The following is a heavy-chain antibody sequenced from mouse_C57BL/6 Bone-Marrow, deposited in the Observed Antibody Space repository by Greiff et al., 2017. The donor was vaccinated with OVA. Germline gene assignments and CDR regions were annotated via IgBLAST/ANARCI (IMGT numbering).Heavy chain of an antibody. V-gene: IGHV1-81*01. J-gene: IGHJ1*03. CDR3: ARSTVVTKDV. D-gene: IGHD1-1*01. Sequence: VKLVESGAELARPGASVKLSCKASGYTFTSYGISWVKQRTGQGLEWIGEIYPRSGNTYYNEKFKGKATLTADKSSSTAYMELRSLTSEDSAVYFCARSTVVTKDVWGTGTTVTVSS. CDR2: IYPRSGNT. CDR1: GYTFTSYG.